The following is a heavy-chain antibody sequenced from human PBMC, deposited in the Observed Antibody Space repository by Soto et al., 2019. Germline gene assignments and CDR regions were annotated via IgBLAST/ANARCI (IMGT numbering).Heavy chain of an antibody. CDR2: IDWNAETL. CDR1: GFTLNDYA. CDR3: TKRRSSWVESGMEV. Sequence: EVKLVESGGGLVQPGRSLRLSCAASGFTLNDYAMHWVRQVPGKGLEWVSSIDWNAETLDYADSVKGRFTIYRDNAKNPLYLQINSLRTEDTALYYCTKRRSSWVESGMEVWGQWTTVNVSS. D-gene: IGHD6-25*01. V-gene: IGHV3-9*01. J-gene: IGHJ6*02.